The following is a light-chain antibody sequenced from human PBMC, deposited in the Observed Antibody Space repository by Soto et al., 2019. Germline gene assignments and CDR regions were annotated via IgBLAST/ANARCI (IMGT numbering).Light chain of an antibody. CDR3: SSYTSSSTQV. V-gene: IGLV2-14*01. CDR2: EVS. Sequence: QSVLTQPASVSGSPGQSITISCTGTSSDVGGYNYVSWYQQHPGKAPKLMIYEVSNRPSGVSNRFSGSKSGNTASLTISGLQAEVEADYYCSSYTSSSTQVFGTGTKLTVL. J-gene: IGLJ1*01. CDR1: SSDVGGYNY.